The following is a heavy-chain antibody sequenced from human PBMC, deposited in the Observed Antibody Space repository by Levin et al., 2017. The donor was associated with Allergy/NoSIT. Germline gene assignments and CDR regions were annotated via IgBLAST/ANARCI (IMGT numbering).Heavy chain of an antibody. D-gene: IGHD4-17*01. V-gene: IGHV3-21*01. J-gene: IGHJ3*02. CDR1: GFTFSSYS. Sequence: GESLKISCAASGFTFSSYSMNWVRQAPGKGLEWVSSISSSSSYIYYADSVKGRFTISRDNAKNSLYLQMNSLRAEDTAVYYCARDQATVTEWGDAFDIWGQGTMVTVSS. CDR2: ISSSSSYI. CDR3: ARDQATVTEWGDAFDI.